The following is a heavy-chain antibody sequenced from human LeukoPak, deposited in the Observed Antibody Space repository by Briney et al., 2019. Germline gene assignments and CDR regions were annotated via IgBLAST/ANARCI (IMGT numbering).Heavy chain of an antibody. Sequence: GESLKISCKGSGCSFTSYWISWLRQMPGKGLEWMGRIDPSDSYTNYSPSFEGHVTISADKSISTAYLQWSSLKASDIATYYCARHYGAAGDFDYWGQGTLVTVSS. D-gene: IGHD6-13*01. J-gene: IGHJ4*02. V-gene: IGHV5-10-1*01. CDR2: IDPSDSYT. CDR3: ARHYGAAGDFDY. CDR1: GCSFTSYW.